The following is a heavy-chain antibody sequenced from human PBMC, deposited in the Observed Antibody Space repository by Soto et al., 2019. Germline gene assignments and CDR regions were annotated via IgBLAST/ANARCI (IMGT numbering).Heavy chain of an antibody. V-gene: IGHV3-23*01. CDR2: LSRGGGST. CDR1: GFTYSSHG. J-gene: IGHJ3*01. Sequence: EAQLSESGGELIQPGGSLRLSCAASGFTYSSHGMSWVRQARGKGLEWIAGLSRGGGSTYYADSVKGRFTISRDNSKNTLDLIMTNLRVEDTALYYCARDGQYRTDGFDVWGQGTMVTVSS. CDR3: ARDGQYRTDGFDV. D-gene: IGHD5-12*01.